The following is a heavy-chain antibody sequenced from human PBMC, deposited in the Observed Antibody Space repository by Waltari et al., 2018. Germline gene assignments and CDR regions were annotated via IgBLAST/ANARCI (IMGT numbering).Heavy chain of an antibody. CDR2: IYTSGST. V-gene: IGHV4-4*07. Sequence: QVQLQESGPGLVKPSETLSLTCTVSGGSISSYYWSWIRQPAGKGLGWIGRIYTSGSTNYNPTLKSRVTMSVDTAKNQFSLKLSSVTAADTAVYYCARDNPGYDYVWGSYRFYYFDYWGQGTLVTVSS. J-gene: IGHJ4*02. D-gene: IGHD3-16*02. CDR3: ARDNPGYDYVWGSYRFYYFDY. CDR1: GGSISSYY.